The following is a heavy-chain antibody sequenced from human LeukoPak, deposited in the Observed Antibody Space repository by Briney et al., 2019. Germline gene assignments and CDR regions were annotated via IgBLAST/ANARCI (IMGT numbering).Heavy chain of an antibody. CDR1: GYTFTGYY. CDR2: INPNSGGT. CDR3: ARDVRGPTVTTANR. Sequence: ASVKVSCKASGYTFTGYYMHWVRQAPGQGLEWMEWINPNSGGTNYAQKFQGRVTMTRDTSISTAYMELSRLRSDDTAVYYCARDVRGPTVTTANRWGQGTLVTVSS. V-gene: IGHV1-2*02. D-gene: IGHD4-11*01. J-gene: IGHJ4*02.